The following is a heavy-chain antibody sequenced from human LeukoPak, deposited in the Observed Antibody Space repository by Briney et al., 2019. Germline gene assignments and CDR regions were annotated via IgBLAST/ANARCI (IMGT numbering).Heavy chain of an antibody. V-gene: IGHV1-69*02. Sequence: SVKVSCKASGGTFSSYTISWVRQAPGQGLEWMGRIIPILGIANYAQKFQGRVTITADQSTSTAYMEPSSLRSEDTAVYYCARESIAALPDYWGQGTLVTVSS. CDR1: GGTFSSYT. CDR2: IIPILGIA. J-gene: IGHJ4*02. CDR3: ARESIAALPDY. D-gene: IGHD6-6*01.